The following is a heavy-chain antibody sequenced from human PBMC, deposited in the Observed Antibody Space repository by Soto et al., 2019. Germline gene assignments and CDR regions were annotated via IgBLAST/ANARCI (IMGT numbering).Heavy chain of an antibody. J-gene: IGHJ6*02. CDR3: ARVKCRLRYWSGGGCDTDTGGMDE. CDR1: GYTFTGYY. CDR2: INPNSGGT. V-gene: IGHV1-2*02. D-gene: IGHD2-15*01. Sequence: ASVKVSCKASGYTFTGYYMHWVRQAPGQGLEWMGWINPNSGGTNYAQKFQGRVTMTRDTSISTAYMELSVLRSDDTAVYYCARVKCRLRYWSGGGCDTDTGGMDEWSEGTTVTLSS.